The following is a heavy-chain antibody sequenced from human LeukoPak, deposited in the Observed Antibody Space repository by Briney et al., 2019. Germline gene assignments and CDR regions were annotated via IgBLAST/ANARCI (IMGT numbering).Heavy chain of an antibody. CDR3: ARGDVVVVAATPRYYYGMDV. D-gene: IGHD2-15*01. V-gene: IGHV4-59*01. Sequence: SETLSLTCTVSGVSISSYYWSRIRQPPGKGLEWIGYIYYSGSTNYNPSLKSRVTISVDTSKNQFSLKLSSVTAADTAVYYCARGDVVVVAATPRYYYGMDVWGQGTTVTVSS. CDR2: IYYSGST. CDR1: GVSISSYY. J-gene: IGHJ6*02.